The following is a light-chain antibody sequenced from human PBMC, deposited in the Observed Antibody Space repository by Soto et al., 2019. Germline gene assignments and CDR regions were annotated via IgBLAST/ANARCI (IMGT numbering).Light chain of an antibody. CDR2: DAF. V-gene: IGKV3-20*01. J-gene: IGKJ1*01. Sequence: EIVLTQSPGTLSLSPGERATLSCRASQSVSKHYLAWYQQKPGQAPRLLIYDAFNRATGIPDRFSGSGSGTDFTLTISRLEPEDFAVYYCQQCAHSPLTFGQGTKVEIK. CDR3: QQCAHSPLT. CDR1: QSVSKHY.